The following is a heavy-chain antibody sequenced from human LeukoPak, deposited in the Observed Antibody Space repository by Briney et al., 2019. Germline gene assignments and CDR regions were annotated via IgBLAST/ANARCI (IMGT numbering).Heavy chain of an antibody. CDR1: GFTFSSYG. J-gene: IGHJ4*02. D-gene: IGHD6-19*01. CDR3: AKDRGSGWYYYFDY. V-gene: IGHV3-30*02. Sequence: GGSLRLSCAASGFTFSSYGIHWVRQAPGKGLECVAFIRYDGNNKYYADSVKGRFTISRDNSKNTLYLQTNSLRAEDTAVYYCAKDRGSGWYYYFDYWGQGTLVTVSS. CDR2: IRYDGNNK.